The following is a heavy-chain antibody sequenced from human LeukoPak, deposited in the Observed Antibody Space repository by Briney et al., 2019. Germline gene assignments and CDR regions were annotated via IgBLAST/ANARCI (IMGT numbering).Heavy chain of an antibody. D-gene: IGHD6-19*01. V-gene: IGHV3-48*02. J-gene: IGHJ4*02. CDR2: ISSSSTTI. Sequence: PGGSLRLSCAASGFTFSSYEMNWVRQAPGKGLEWVSYISSSSTTIYYADSVKGRFTISRDNAKNSLYLRMNSLRDEDTAVYYCARVGSSGCLDYWGQGTLVTVSS. CDR3: ARVGSSGCLDY. CDR1: GFTFSSYE.